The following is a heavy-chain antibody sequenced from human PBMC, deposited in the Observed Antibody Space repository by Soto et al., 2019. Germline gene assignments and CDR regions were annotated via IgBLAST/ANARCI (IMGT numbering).Heavy chain of an antibody. CDR2: ISGSGGST. J-gene: IGHJ4*02. D-gene: IGHD3-16*01. Sequence: PGGSLRLSCAASGFTFSSYAMSWVRQAPGKGLEWVSAISGSGGSTYYADSVKGRFTISRDNSKNTLYLQMNSLRAEDTAVHYCAKDRDDYVWGEYYFDYWGQGTLVTVSS. CDR1: GFTFSSYA. V-gene: IGHV3-23*01. CDR3: AKDRDDYVWGEYYFDY.